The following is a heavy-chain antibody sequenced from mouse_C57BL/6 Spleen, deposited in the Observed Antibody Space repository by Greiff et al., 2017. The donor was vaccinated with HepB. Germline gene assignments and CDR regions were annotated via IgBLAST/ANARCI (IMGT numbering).Heavy chain of an antibody. CDR2: INPNNGGT. CDR1: GYTFTDYY. J-gene: IGHJ4*01. Sequence: EVKLQQSGPELVKPGASVKISCKASGYTFTDYYMNWVKQSHGKSLEWIGDINPNNGGTSYNQKFKGKATLTVDKSSSTAYMELRSLTSEDSAVYYCARWGLGAMDYWGQGTSVTVSS. CDR3: ARWGLGAMDY. V-gene: IGHV1-26*01.